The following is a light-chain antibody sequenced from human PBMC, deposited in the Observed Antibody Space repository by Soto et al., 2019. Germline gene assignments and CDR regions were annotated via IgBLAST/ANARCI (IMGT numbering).Light chain of an antibody. V-gene: IGKV3-11*01. CDR2: GAS. J-gene: IGKJ4*01. Sequence: EIVMTQSPATLSVSPGERATLSCRASQSVSSNLAWYQQKPGQAPRLLIYGASNRATDIPARFSGSGSGTDFTLTISSLEPEDFAVYYCQQRGNWPPSFGGGTKVEIK. CDR3: QQRGNWPPS. CDR1: QSVSSN.